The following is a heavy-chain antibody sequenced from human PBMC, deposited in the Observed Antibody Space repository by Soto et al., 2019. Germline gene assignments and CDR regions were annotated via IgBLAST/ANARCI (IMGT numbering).Heavy chain of an antibody. V-gene: IGHV3-7*03. Sequence: GGSLSLSCAASGFTFSSYGMSWVRQAPGKGLEWVANIKQDGSGKYYVDSVKGRFTISRDNAKNSLYLQMNSLRAEDTAVYYCARYSHTIFGVVTQDYWGQGTLVTVSS. CDR1: GFTFSSYG. D-gene: IGHD3-3*01. CDR2: IKQDGSGK. CDR3: ARYSHTIFGVVTQDY. J-gene: IGHJ4*02.